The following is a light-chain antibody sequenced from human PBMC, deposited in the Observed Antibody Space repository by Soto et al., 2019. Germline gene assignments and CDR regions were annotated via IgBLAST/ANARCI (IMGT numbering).Light chain of an antibody. CDR3: CSYAGSNTFV. CDR2: EGS. V-gene: IGLV2-23*01. Sequence: QSALTQPASVSASPGQSITISCTGTSSDVGSYNLVSWYQQYPDKAPKLMIYEGSKRPSGVSNRFSGSKSGNTASLTISGLQAEDEADYYCCSYAGSNTFVFGTGTKVTVL. J-gene: IGLJ1*01. CDR1: SSDVGSYNL.